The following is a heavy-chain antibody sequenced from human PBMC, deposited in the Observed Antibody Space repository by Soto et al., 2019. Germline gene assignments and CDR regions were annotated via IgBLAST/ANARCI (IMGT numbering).Heavy chain of an antibody. J-gene: IGHJ6*02. CDR1: GGTFSSFT. CDR2: IIPIYGTA. Sequence: SVKVSCKASGGTFSSFTIGWVRQAPGQGLEWMGGIIPIYGTANYAQKSQGRVTITADASTRTAYMELSSLRSEDTAVYYCAKDRRADWESYYYYAMDVWGQGTTVTVSS. CDR3: AKDRRADWESYYYYAMDV. D-gene: IGHD1-26*01. V-gene: IGHV1-69*13.